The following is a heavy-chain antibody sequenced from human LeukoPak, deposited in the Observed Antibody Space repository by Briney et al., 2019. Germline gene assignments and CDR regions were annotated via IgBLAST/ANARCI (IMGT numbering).Heavy chain of an antibody. D-gene: IGHD1-26*01. CDR2: IKEDGSEI. CDR1: GFTFSDYY. CDR3: AKISREGATTGPGGPGNFDY. Sequence: GGSLRLSCAASGFTFSDYYMNWVRQAPGKGLEWVADIKEDGSEIYYADFVKGRFTISRDNANDSLYLQMNSLRAEDTAVYYCAKISREGATTGPGGPGNFDYWGQGTLVTVSS. V-gene: IGHV3-7*03. J-gene: IGHJ4*02.